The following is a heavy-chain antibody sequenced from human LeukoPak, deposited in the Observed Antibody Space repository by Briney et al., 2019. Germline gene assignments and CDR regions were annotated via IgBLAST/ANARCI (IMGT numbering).Heavy chain of an antibody. J-gene: IGHJ6*02. D-gene: IGHD3-22*01. CDR1: GYTLTELS. CDR3: ATWSYYDSSGYGNIYYYYAMDV. CDR2: FDPEDGET. Sequence: ASVKVSCKVSGYTLTELSMHWVRQAPGKGLEWMGGFDPEDGETIYAQKFQGRVTMTEDTSTDTAYMELSSLRSEDTAVYYCATWSYYDSSGYGNIYYYYAMDVWGQGTTVTVSS. V-gene: IGHV1-24*01.